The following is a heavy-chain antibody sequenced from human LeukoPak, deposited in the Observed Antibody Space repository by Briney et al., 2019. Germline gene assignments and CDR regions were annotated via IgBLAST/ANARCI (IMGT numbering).Heavy chain of an antibody. CDR3: ARAGGRPYYYDSSIPFDY. CDR1: GYTFTSYG. V-gene: IGHV1-18*01. D-gene: IGHD3-22*01. CDR2: ISAYNGNT. J-gene: IGHJ4*02. Sequence: ASVKVSCKASGYTFTSYGISWVRQAPGQGLEWMGWISAYNGNTNYAQKLQGRVTMTTDTSTSTAYMELRRLRSDDRAVYYCARAGGRPYYYDSSIPFDYWGQGTLVTVSS.